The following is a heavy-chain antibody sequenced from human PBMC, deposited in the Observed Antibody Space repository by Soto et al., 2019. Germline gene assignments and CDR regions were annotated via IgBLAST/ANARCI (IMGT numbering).Heavy chain of an antibody. J-gene: IGHJ6*02. D-gene: IGHD2-2*02. CDR3: ARLGSTICYSACHYYALDV. CDR1: GGSISSSSYY. Sequence: QLQLQESGPGLVKPSETLSLTCTVSGGSISSSSYYWGWIRQPPGKGLEWIGSIYYSGSSYYNPSLKSRVTISVDTSKNQFSLKLSSVTAADTAVYHCARLGSTICYSACHYYALDVWGQGTTVIVSS. CDR2: IYYSGSS. V-gene: IGHV4-39*01.